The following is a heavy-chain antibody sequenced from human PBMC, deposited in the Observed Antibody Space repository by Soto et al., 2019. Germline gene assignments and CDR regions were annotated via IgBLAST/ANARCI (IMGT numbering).Heavy chain of an antibody. J-gene: IGHJ6*02. CDR3: ARDRVSGSYGALYYYGMDV. Sequence: PGGSLRLSCAASGFTFSSYAMHWVRQAPGKGLEWVAVISYDGSNKYYADSVKGRFTISRDNSKNTLYLQMNSLRAEDTAVYYCARDRVSGSYGALYYYGMDVWGQGTTVTVSS. V-gene: IGHV3-30-3*01. D-gene: IGHD1-26*01. CDR1: GFTFSSYA. CDR2: ISYDGSNK.